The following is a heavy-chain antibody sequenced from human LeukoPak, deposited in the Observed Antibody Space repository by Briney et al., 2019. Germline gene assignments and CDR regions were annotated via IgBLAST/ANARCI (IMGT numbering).Heavy chain of an antibody. D-gene: IGHD6-6*01. Sequence: PSETLSLTCTVSGGSISSHYWSWIRQPPGKGLEWIGYIYYSGSTNYNPSLKSRLTISVDTSKNQFSLKLSSVTAADTAVYYCARVEYSSSSFDYWGQGTLVTVSS. J-gene: IGHJ4*02. CDR2: IYYSGST. CDR3: ARVEYSSSSFDY. CDR1: GGSISSHY. V-gene: IGHV4-59*11.